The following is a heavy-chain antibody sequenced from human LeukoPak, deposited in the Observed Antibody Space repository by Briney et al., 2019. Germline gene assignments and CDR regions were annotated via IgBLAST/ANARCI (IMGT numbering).Heavy chain of an antibody. CDR1: GGSFSAHS. D-gene: IGHD6-13*01. J-gene: IGHJ3*02. Sequence: PSETLSLTCAVYGGSFSAHSWTWIRQPPGKGLEWIGEINHSGGTNHNPPLKSRVSISRDSSKNQIFLKLRSVTAADTAVYYCAGPQAGAAFEIWSQGTMVTVSS. V-gene: IGHV4-34*01. CDR3: AGPQAGAAFEI. CDR2: INHSGGT.